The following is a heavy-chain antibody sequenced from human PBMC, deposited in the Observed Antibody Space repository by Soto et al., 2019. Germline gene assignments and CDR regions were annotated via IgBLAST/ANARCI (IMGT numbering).Heavy chain of an antibody. CDR1: GFTVTNNH. Sequence: SLRLSCAASGFTVTNNHMSWVRQAPGKGLEWVSIIYSGGSTYYADSVKGRFTISRDSSKNTLQLQMNSLRAEDTAVYYCARTFSDYADYYYFDYWGQGTLVTVSS. V-gene: IGHV3-53*01. D-gene: IGHD4-17*01. CDR2: IYSGGST. J-gene: IGHJ4*02. CDR3: ARTFSDYADYYYFDY.